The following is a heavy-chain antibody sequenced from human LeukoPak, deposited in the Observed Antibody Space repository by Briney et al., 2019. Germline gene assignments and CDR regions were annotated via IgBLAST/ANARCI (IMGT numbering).Heavy chain of an antibody. D-gene: IGHD6-19*01. V-gene: IGHV1-2*02. CDR3: ASTTGYSSGWDFDY. Sequence: ASVKVPCKASGYTFTGYYMHWVRQAPGQGLEWMGWINPNSGGTNYAQKFQGRVTMTRDTSISTAYMELSRLRSDDTAVYYCASTTGYSSGWDFDYWGQGTLVTVSS. CDR1: GYTFTGYY. CDR2: INPNSGGT. J-gene: IGHJ4*02.